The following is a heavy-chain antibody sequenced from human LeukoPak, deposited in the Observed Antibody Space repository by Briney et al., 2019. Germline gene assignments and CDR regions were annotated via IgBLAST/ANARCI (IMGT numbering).Heavy chain of an antibody. D-gene: IGHD6-6*01. V-gene: IGHV1-2*02. CDR2: INPNSGAT. Sequence: GASVKVSCKASGYTFPGYYMHWVRQAPGQGLEWMGWINPNSGATNYAQKFQGRVTMTRDTSISTAYMELSRLKSDDTAVYYCAREHSSSSGKVFDYWGQGTPVTVSS. J-gene: IGHJ4*02. CDR1: GYTFPGYY. CDR3: AREHSSSSGKVFDY.